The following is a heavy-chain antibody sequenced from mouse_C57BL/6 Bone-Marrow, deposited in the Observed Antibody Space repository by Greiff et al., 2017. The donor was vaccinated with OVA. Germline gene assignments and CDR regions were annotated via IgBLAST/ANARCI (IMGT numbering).Heavy chain of an antibody. CDR2: ISRGGSYT. D-gene: IGHD2-4*01. J-gene: IGHJ4*01. CDR1: GFTFSSYG. V-gene: IGHV5-6*02. CDR3: ARQGGSTMNTDYYAMDY. Sequence: DVMLVESGGDLVKPGGSLKLSCAASGFTFSSYGMSWVRQTPDKRLEWVATISRGGSYTYYPDSVKGRFTISRDNAKNTLYLQMSSLKSEDTAMYYCARQGGSTMNTDYYAMDYWGQGTSVTVSS.